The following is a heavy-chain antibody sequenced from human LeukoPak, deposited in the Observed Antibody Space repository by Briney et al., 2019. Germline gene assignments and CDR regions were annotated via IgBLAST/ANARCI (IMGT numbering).Heavy chain of an antibody. Sequence: GGSLRLSCAASGFTFSSYSMNWVRQAPGKGLEWVSSISSSSSYIYYADSVKGRFTISRDNAKNSLYLQMNSLRAEDTAVYYCPRVEKTTDDAFDIWGQGTMVTVSS. CDR1: GFTFSSYS. J-gene: IGHJ3*02. V-gene: IGHV3-21*01. CDR2: ISSSSSYI. D-gene: IGHD4-17*01. CDR3: PRVEKTTDDAFDI.